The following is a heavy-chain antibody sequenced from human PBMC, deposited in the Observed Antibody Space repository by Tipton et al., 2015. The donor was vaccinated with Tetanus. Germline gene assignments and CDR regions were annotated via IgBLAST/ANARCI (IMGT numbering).Heavy chain of an antibody. V-gene: IGHV3-23*01. Sequence: GSLRLSCAGSGFLISSYAMNWVRQVPGEGLEWVSGVSASGNPNYADSVDSRFTISRDNAKNTMYLQMNSLRAEDTATYYCAKLKSRGDSSAIEHWGQGTLVTVSS. D-gene: IGHD2-21*02. J-gene: IGHJ4*02. CDR2: VSASGNP. CDR1: GFLISSYA. CDR3: AKLKSRGDSSAIEH.